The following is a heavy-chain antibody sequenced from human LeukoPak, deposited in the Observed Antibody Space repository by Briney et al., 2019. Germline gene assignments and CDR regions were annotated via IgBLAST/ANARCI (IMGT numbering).Heavy chain of an antibody. Sequence: SETLSLTCKVSGGSISSSSYYWAWVRQPPGMGLEWIGSIYYSGSTYYEPSLKSRVTISVDTSKNQFSLNLNSVTAADSAVYYCARPRSASGSYYYYYYMDVWGKGTTVIVSS. CDR2: IYYSGST. V-gene: IGHV4-39*01. J-gene: IGHJ6*03. CDR3: ARPRSASGSYYYYYYMDV. CDR1: GGSISSSSYY. D-gene: IGHD3-3*01.